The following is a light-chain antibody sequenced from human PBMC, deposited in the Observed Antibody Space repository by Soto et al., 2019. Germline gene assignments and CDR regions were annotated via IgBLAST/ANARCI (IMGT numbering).Light chain of an antibody. CDR1: QSVSSTY. V-gene: IGKV3-20*01. J-gene: IGKJ1*01. CDR2: GAS. Sequence: EIVLTQSPGTLSLSPGQRATLSCRASQSVSSTYLAWYQQKAGQGPTLLIYGASTRATGIPDRFSGSGSGTDFTLTISRLEPEDFAVYYCQQYGSSPRTFGQGTKVDIK. CDR3: QQYGSSPRT.